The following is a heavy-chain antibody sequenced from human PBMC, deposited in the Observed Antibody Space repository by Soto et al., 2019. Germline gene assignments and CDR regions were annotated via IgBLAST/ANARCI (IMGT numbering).Heavy chain of an antibody. D-gene: IGHD1-1*01. CDR2: IYATGTT. J-gene: IGHJ5*02. CDR1: GASISGFY. V-gene: IGHV4-4*07. Sequence: SETLSLTCTVSGASISGFYWSWIRKSAGKGLEWIGRIYATGTTDYNPSLKSRVMMSVDTFKKQFSLKLRSVTAVDTAVYYCVRDGTKALRDWFDPWGQGISVTVS. CDR3: VRDGTKALRDWFDP.